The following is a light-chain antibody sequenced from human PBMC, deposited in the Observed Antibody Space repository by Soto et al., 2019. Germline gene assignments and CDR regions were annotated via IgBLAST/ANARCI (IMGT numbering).Light chain of an antibody. V-gene: IGLV1-44*01. CDR3: AAWDDSLNGCV. CDR2: SDN. J-gene: IGLJ1*01. CDR1: SSNIGTYR. Sequence: QSVLTQPPSASGTPGQRVTISCSGSSSNIGTYRVSWYQHFPGTAPRLLIYSDNQRPSGVADRFSASKSGASASLAISGLQSEDEAYFYCAAWDDSLNGCVFGTGTKVTVL.